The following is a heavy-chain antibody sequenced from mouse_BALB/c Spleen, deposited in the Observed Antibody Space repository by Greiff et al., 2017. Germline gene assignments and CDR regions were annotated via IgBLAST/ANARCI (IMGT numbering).Heavy chain of an antibody. CDR2: ISSGGSYT. V-gene: IGHV5-6-4*01. J-gene: IGHJ4*01. CDR3: TREREYYAMDY. CDR1: GFTFSSYT. Sequence: EVKLVESGGGLVKPGGSLKLSCAASGFTFSSYTMSWVRQTPEKRLEWVATISSGGSYTYYPDSVKGRFTISRDNAKNTLYLQMSSLKSEDTAMYYCTREREYYAMDYWGQGTSVTVSS.